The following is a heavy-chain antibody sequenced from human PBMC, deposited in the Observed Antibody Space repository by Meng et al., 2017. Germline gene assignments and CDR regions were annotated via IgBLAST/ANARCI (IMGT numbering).Heavy chain of an antibody. D-gene: IGHD3-10*01. J-gene: IGHJ3*02. Sequence: GGSLRLSCAASGFTFSSYGMHWVRQAPGKGLEWVAVIWYDGSNKYYADSVKGRFTISRDNSKNTLYLQMNSLRAEDTAVYYCARDLTGVLIWFGDRQDAFDIWGQGTMVTVSS. CDR1: GFTFSSYG. CDR3: ARDLTGVLIWFGDRQDAFDI. CDR2: IWYDGSNK. V-gene: IGHV3-33*01.